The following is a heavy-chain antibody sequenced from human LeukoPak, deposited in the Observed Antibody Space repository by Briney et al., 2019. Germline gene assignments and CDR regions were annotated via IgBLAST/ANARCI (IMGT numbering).Heavy chain of an antibody. CDR2: IYYSGST. J-gene: IGHJ4*02. D-gene: IGHD6-13*01. CDR3: ASLRGLRAAAGSQFDY. V-gene: IGHV4-59*01. Sequence: SETLSLTCTVSGGSIGSYYWSWIRQPPGKGMEWIGYIYYSGSTNYNPSLKSRVTISVDTSKNQFSLKLSSVTAADTAVYYCASLRGLRAAAGSQFDYWGQGTLVTVSS. CDR1: GGSIGSYY.